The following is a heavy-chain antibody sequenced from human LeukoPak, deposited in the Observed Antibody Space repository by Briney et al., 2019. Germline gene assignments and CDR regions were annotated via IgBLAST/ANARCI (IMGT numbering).Heavy chain of an antibody. CDR1: GFTFSSYA. V-gene: IGHV3-23*01. D-gene: IGHD6-19*01. Sequence: GGSLRLSCAASGFTFSSYAMSWVRQAPGKGLEWVSAISGSGGSTYYADSVKGRFTISRDNSKNTLYLQMNSLRAEDTAVYYCARGEYSGGWKAGDWGKGSLVTASS. J-gene: IGHJ4*02. CDR2: ISGSGGST. CDR3: ARGEYSGGWKAGD.